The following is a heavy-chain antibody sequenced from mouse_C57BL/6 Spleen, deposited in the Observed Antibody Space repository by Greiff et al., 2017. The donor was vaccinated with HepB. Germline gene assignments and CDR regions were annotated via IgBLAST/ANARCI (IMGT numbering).Heavy chain of an antibody. Sequence: VQLQQPGAELVKPGASVKLSCKASGYTFTSYWMQWVKQRPGQGLEWIGEIDPSDSYTNYNQKFKGKATLTVDTSSSTAYMQLSSLTSEDSAVYYCARRVDGEPLMDYWGQGTSVTVSS. D-gene: IGHD1-1*02. CDR3: ARRVDGEPLMDY. J-gene: IGHJ4*01. CDR2: IDPSDSYT. V-gene: IGHV1-50*01. CDR1: GYTFTSYW.